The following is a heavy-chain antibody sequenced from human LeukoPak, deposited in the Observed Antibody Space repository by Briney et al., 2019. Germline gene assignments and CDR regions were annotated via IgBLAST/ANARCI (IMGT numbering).Heavy chain of an antibody. CDR1: GFTFSNYG. CDR2: IWSDGSNK. Sequence: QTGGSLRLSCAASGFTFSNYGMHWVRQAPGKGLEWVAVIWSDGSNKYYADSVRGRFTISRDNSKNTLYLKMNSLRAEDTAVYYCARVTMVAAASYNWFVPWGQGTLVTVSS. V-gene: IGHV3-33*01. J-gene: IGHJ5*02. D-gene: IGHD2-15*01. CDR3: ARVTMVAAASYNWFVP.